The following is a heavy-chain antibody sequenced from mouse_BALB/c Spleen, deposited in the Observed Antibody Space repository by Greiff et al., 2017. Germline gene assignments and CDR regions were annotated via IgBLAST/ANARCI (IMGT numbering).Heavy chain of an antibody. Sequence: EVQLQQSGPGLVKPSQSLSLTCTVTGYSITSDYAWNWIRQFPGNKLEWMGYISYSGSTSYNPSLKSRISITRDTSKNQFFLQLNSVTTEDTATYYCARSIGYEVFCAYWGQGTLVTVSA. CDR3: ARSIGYEVFCAY. D-gene: IGHD2-2*01. CDR2: ISYSGST. V-gene: IGHV3-2*02. J-gene: IGHJ3*01. CDR1: GYSITSDYA.